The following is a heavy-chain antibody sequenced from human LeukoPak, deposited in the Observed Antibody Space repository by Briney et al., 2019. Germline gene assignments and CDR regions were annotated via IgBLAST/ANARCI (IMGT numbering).Heavy chain of an antibody. D-gene: IGHD6-13*01. J-gene: IGHJ4*02. CDR3: AREGIAAAADY. V-gene: IGHV3-7*01. CDR2: MKQDGSEK. Sequence: PGGSLRLSCAASGFTFTNYGMHRVRQAPGKGLEWVANMKQDGSEKYYVDSVKGRFTISRDNAKTSVYLQMNSLRAEDTAMYYCAREGIAAAADYWGQGMLVTVSS. CDR1: GFTFTNYG.